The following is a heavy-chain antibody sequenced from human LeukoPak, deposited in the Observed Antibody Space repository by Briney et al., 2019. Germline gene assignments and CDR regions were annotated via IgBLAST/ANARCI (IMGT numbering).Heavy chain of an antibody. CDR2: IKQDGSEK. D-gene: IGHD3-3*01. V-gene: IGHV3-7*01. CDR3: ARIPAWVNLAWSGYYFDY. CDR1: GLTVSSNH. Sequence: PGGSLRLSCAASGLTVSSNHMSWVRQAPGKGLEWVANIKQDGSEKYYVDSVKGRFTISRDNAKNSLYLQMNSLRAEDTAVYYCARIPAWVNLAWSGYYFDYWGQGTLVTVSS. J-gene: IGHJ4*02.